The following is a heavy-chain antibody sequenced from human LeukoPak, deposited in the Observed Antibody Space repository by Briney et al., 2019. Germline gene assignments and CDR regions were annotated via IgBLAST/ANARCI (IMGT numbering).Heavy chain of an antibody. CDR3: AREWELLGEFDY. D-gene: IGHD1-26*01. CDR1: GGSISSYY. Sequence: SETLSLTCTVSGGSISSYYWRWIRQPPGKGLEWIGYIYYSGSTNYNPSLKSRVTISVDTSKNQFSLKLSSVTAADTAVYYCAREWELLGEFDYWGQGTLVTVSS. V-gene: IGHV4-59*01. J-gene: IGHJ4*02. CDR2: IYYSGST.